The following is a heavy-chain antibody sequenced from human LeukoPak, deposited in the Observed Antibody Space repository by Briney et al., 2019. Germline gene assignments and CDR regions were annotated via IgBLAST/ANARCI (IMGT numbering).Heavy chain of an antibody. CDR1: GYTFTSYG. J-gene: IGHJ4*02. CDR2: ISAYNGNT. CDR3: AGSLGYCTSNVCYLKY. Sequence: GASVKVSCKASGYTFTSYGISWVRQAPGQGLEWMGWISAYNGNTNYAQKLQDRVTMTTDTHTNTAYMELRSLRSDDTAVYYCAGSLGYCTSNVCYLKYWGQGTLVTVSS. V-gene: IGHV1-18*01. D-gene: IGHD2-2*01.